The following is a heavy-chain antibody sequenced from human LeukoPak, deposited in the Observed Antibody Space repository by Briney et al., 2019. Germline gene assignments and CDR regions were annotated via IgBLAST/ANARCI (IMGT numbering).Heavy chain of an antibody. CDR2: ISSSSSYI. Sequence: GGSLRLSCAASGFTFSSYSMNWVRQAPGKGLEWVSSISSSSSYIYYADSVKGRFTISRDNGKNSLYLQMNSLRAEDTAVYYCARDRFDSSGYYNAFDIWGQGTMVTVSS. D-gene: IGHD3-22*01. V-gene: IGHV3-21*01. CDR1: GFTFSSYS. CDR3: ARDRFDSSGYYNAFDI. J-gene: IGHJ3*02.